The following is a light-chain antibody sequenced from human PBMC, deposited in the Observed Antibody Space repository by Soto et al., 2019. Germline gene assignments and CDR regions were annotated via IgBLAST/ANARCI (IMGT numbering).Light chain of an antibody. V-gene: IGLV2-8*01. CDR2: EVT. CDR1: SSDVGAYKY. Sequence: QSALTQPPSASGSPGQSVTISCTGTSSDVGAYKYVSWYQQYPGKAPKLMIYEVTKRPSGVPDRFSGSKSGNTASLTVSVLQAEDEADYYCTSYVGNDIWVFGGGTQLTAL. CDR3: TSYVGNDIWV. J-gene: IGLJ3*02.